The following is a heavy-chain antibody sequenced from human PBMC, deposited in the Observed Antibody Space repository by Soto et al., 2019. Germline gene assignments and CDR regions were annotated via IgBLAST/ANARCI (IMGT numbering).Heavy chain of an antibody. J-gene: IGHJ6*02. Sequence: GESLKISCKGSGYSFTSYWIGWVRQMPGKGLEWMGIIYPGDSDTRYSPSFQGQVTISADKSISTAYLQWSSLKASDTAMYYCARIRKNIAARLTGRTIHYYGMDVWRQGPTVTVSS. V-gene: IGHV5-51*01. D-gene: IGHD6-6*01. CDR1: GYSFTSYW. CDR2: IYPGDSDT. CDR3: ARIRKNIAARLTGRTIHYYGMDV.